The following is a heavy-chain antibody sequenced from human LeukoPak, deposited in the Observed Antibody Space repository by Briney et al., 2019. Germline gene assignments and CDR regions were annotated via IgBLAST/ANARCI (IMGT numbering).Heavy chain of an antibody. CDR1: GFTFSSYS. J-gene: IGHJ4*02. CDR3: AREIVYYDSSGFDY. CDR2: ISSSSSYI. V-gene: IGHV3-21*01. D-gene: IGHD3-22*01. Sequence: GGSLRLSCAASGFTFSSYSMNWVRQAPGKGLEWVSSISSSSSYIYYADSVKGRFTISRDNAKNSQYLQMNSLRAEDTAVYYCAREIVYYDSSGFDYWGQGTLVTVSS.